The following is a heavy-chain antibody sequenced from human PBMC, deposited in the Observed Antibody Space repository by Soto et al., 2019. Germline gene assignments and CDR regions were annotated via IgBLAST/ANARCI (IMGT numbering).Heavy chain of an antibody. CDR1: GFTFSSYA. CDR2: ISGSGGST. D-gene: IGHD1-26*01. J-gene: IGHJ6*02. V-gene: IGHV3-23*01. Sequence: HPGGSLRLSCAASGFTFSSYAMSWVRQAPGKGLEWVSAISGSGGSTYYADSVKGRFTISRDNSKNTLYLQMNSLRAEDTAVYYCAKRGGATENYYYYGMDVWGQGTTVTVSS. CDR3: AKRGGATENYYYYGMDV.